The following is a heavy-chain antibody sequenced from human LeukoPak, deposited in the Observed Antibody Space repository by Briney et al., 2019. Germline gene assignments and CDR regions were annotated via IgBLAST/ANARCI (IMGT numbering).Heavy chain of an antibody. Sequence: ASVKVSCKASDYAFTSYGISWVRQAPGQGLEWMGWISTYNGNTNYSQKVQGRVSMTTDTSTTTAYMELRSLRSDDTAVYYCARDLGYRGGWYAAFDIWGQGTMVTVSS. D-gene: IGHD6-19*01. J-gene: IGHJ3*02. CDR2: ISTYNGNT. CDR1: DYAFTSYG. V-gene: IGHV1-18*04. CDR3: ARDLGYRGGWYAAFDI.